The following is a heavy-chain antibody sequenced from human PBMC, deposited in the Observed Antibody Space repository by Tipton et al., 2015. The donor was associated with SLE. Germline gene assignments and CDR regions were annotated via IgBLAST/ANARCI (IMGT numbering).Heavy chain of an antibody. CDR3: ARGDLGYSSSWGAPHFDY. Sequence: QVQLVQSGSELKKPGASVKVSCKASGYTFTSYAMNWVRQAPGQGLEWMGWINPNSGGTNYAQKFQGRVTMTRDTSISTAYMELSRLRSDDTAVYYCARGDLGYSSSWGAPHFDYWGQGTLVTVSS. D-gene: IGHD6-13*01. J-gene: IGHJ4*02. CDR2: INPNSGGT. V-gene: IGHV1-2*02. CDR1: GYTFTSYA.